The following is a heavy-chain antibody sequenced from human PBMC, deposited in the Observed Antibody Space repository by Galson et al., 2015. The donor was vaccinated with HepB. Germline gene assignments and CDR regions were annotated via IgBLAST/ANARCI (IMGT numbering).Heavy chain of an antibody. CDR3: AKEASPVRYFDWLLGGNYYGMDV. CDR1: GFTFSSYG. V-gene: IGHV3-30*18. Sequence: SLRLSCAASGFTFSSYGMHWVRQAPGKGLEWVAVISYDGSNKYYADSVKGRFTISRDNSKNTLYLQMNSLRAEDTAVYYCAKEASPVRYFDWLLGGNYYGMDVWGQGTTVTVSS. D-gene: IGHD3-9*01. J-gene: IGHJ6*02. CDR2: ISYDGSNK.